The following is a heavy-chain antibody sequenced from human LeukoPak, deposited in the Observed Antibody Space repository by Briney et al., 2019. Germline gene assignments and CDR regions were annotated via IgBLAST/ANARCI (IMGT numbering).Heavy chain of an antibody. CDR1: GFTFSSYW. CDR3: ARVSPNSSDSPYYYYYYMDV. J-gene: IGHJ6*03. V-gene: IGHV3-7*01. CDR2: IKQDGSEK. Sequence: GGSLRLSCAASGFTFSSYWMSWVRQAPGKGLEWVANIKQDGSEKYYVDSVKGRFTISRDNAKNSLYLQMNSLGAEDTAVYYCARVSPNSSDSPYYYYYYMDVWGKGTTVTVSS. D-gene: IGHD3-22*01.